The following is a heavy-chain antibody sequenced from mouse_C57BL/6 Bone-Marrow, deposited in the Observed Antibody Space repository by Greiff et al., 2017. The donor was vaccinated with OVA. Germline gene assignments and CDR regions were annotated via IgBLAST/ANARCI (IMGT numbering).Heavy chain of an antibody. CDR3: ARGDDYDGFAY. V-gene: IGHV1-81*01. CDR2: IYPRSGNT. J-gene: IGHJ3*01. CDR1: GYTFTSYG. D-gene: IGHD2-4*01. Sequence: VQGVESGAELARPGASVKLSCKASGYTFTSYGISWVKQRTGQGLEWIGEIYPRSGNTYYNEKFKGKATLTADKSSSTAYMELRSLTSEDSAVYFCARGDDYDGFAYWGQGTLVTVSA.